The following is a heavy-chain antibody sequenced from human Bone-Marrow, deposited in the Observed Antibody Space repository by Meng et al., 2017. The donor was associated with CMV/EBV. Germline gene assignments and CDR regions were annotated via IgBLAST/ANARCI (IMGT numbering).Heavy chain of an antibody. Sequence: ASVKVSCKASGYTFTGYYMHWVRQAPGQGLEWMGWINPNSGGTNYAQKFQGRVTMTRDTSISTAYMELSRLRSDDTAVYYCAREYSSSLYYYYYGMYVWGQGTTVTVSS. CDR1: GYTFTGYY. CDR3: AREYSSSLYYYYYGMYV. V-gene: IGHV1-2*02. D-gene: IGHD6-6*01. J-gene: IGHJ6*01. CDR2: INPNSGGT.